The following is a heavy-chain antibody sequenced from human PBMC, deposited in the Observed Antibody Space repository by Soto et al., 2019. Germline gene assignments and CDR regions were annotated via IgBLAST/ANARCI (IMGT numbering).Heavy chain of an antibody. D-gene: IGHD3-9*01. J-gene: IGHJ4*02. CDR3: AKAPNFDWLSHFDY. CDR1: GLTFSNYG. CDR2: ISYDGSNK. V-gene: IGHV3-30*18. Sequence: GGSLRLSCAASGLTFSNYGMHWVRQAPGKGLEWVAVISYDGSNKYYADSVRGRFTISRDNSKNTLYLQMNRLRAEDTAVYYCAKAPNFDWLSHFDYWGQGTLVTVSS.